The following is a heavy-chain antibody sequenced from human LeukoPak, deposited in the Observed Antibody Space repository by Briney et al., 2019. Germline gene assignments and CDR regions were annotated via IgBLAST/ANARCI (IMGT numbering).Heavy chain of an antibody. CDR3: ARDYGDYGGWYYYHGMDV. J-gene: IGHJ6*04. CDR2: IYHSGST. D-gene: IGHD4-17*01. V-gene: IGHV4-38-2*01. Sequence: SETLSLTCAVSGYSISSGYYWGWIRQPPGKGLEWIGSIYHSGSTYYNPSLKSRVTISVDTSKNQFSLKLSSVTAADTAVYYCARDYGDYGGWYYYHGMDVWGKRTTVTVSS. CDR1: GYSISSGYY.